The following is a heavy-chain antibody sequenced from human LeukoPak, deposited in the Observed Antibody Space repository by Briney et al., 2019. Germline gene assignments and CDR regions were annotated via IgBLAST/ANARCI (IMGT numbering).Heavy chain of an antibody. CDR2: IYSAGGT. V-gene: IGHV3-53*01. J-gene: IGHJ4*02. D-gene: IGHD2-21*02. CDR1: GFTIAKKY. CDR3: ASSNCDGDCYLDY. Sequence: GGSLRLSCAASGFTIAKKYMNWVRQAPGKGLDWVSLIYSAGGTSYADSVKGRFTISKDNSKNTLYLQMNRLRLEDTAVYYCASSNCDGDCYLDYWGQGTLVTVSS.